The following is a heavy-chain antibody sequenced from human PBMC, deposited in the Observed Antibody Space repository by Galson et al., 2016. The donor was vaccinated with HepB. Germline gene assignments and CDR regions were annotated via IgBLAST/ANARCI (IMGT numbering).Heavy chain of an antibody. CDR1: GGSMSDNSW. J-gene: IGHJ4*02. D-gene: IGHD1-26*01. Sequence: SETLSLTCAVSGGSMSDNSWWAWVRQSPRKDLEWIGEIYQTGTAHYNPSFPSRATISIDKSNNQISLRLQSVTAADTAVSYCTRGTLGTTACIAFDFWGQGTLVSVSS. CDR2: IYQTGTA. CDR3: TRGTLGTTACIAFDF. V-gene: IGHV4-4*02.